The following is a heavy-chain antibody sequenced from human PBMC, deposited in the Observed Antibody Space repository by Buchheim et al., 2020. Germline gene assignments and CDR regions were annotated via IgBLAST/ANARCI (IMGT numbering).Heavy chain of an antibody. CDR1: GFTFSGSA. D-gene: IGHD6-13*01. Sequence: EVQLVESGGGLVQPGGSLKLSCAASGFTFSGSAMHWVRQASGKGLEWVGRIRSKANSYATAYAASVKGRFTISRADSKNTAYLQMNSLKTEDTAVYYCTRHHSSSWGPVGYYYYGMDVWGQGTT. J-gene: IGHJ6*02. CDR2: IRSKANSYAT. CDR3: TRHHSSSWGPVGYYYYGMDV. V-gene: IGHV3-73*01.